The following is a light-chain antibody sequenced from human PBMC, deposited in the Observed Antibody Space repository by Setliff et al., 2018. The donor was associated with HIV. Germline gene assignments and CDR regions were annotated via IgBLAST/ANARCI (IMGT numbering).Light chain of an antibody. CDR2: ELS. CDR1: SSDIGSHNH. CDR3: ASYAGDGVHDIYV. Sequence: QSALTQPPSASGSPGQSVAISCTGTSSDIGSHNHVSWSQQYPGKAPKLMIYELSQRPSGVPDRFSGSKSGNTASLTVSGLQAEDEADYYCASYAGDGVHDIYVFGTGTKVTVL. V-gene: IGLV2-8*01. J-gene: IGLJ1*01.